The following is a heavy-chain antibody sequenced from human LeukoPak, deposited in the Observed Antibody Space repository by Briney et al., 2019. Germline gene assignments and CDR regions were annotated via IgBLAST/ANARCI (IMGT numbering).Heavy chain of an antibody. V-gene: IGHV3-7*01. CDR2: IKKDGSEK. CDR1: GFTFSNNW. D-gene: IGHD2-8*02. CDR3: VKDAGTA. Sequence: GGSLRLSCAASGFTFSNNWMSWVRQAPGKGLECVANIKKDGSEKYYINSVKGRFTISRDNARNSLYLQMDSLRAEDTALYYCVKDAGTAWGQGTLVTVSS. J-gene: IGHJ5*02.